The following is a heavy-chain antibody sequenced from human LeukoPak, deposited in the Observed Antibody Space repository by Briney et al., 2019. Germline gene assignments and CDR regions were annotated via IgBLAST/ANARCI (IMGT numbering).Heavy chain of an antibody. V-gene: IGHV1-2*02. D-gene: IGHD5-24*01. CDR3: ASAQMKLATIG. CDR1: GYTFTAYY. J-gene: IGHJ4*02. Sequence: ASVKVSCKGSGYTFTAYYINWVRQAPGQGLEWLGWINPSSGDTNYAQNFQGRVTMTGDTSINTAYMELSSLTSDDTAVYYCASAQMKLATIGWGQGTLVTVSS. CDR2: INPSSGDT.